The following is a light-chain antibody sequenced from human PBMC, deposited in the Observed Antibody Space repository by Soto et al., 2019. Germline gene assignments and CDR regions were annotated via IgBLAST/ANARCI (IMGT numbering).Light chain of an antibody. CDR3: KSRTTRNTLV. J-gene: IGLJ3*02. CDR1: SSDVGGYNY. Sequence: QSVLTQHASVSGSPGQSITISCTGTSSDVGGYNYVSWYQQHPGKAPKLIIYEVTHRPSGVSSRFYGSRSGNTASLTISGLQAEDEADYYCKSRTTRNTLVFGGGTKVTVL. V-gene: IGLV2-14*01. CDR2: EVT.